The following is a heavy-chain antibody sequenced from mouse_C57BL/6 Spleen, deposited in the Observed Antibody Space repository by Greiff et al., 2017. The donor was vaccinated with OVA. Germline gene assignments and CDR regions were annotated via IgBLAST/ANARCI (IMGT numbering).Heavy chain of an antibody. D-gene: IGHD2-5*01. CDR3: ARRGDSNYVPLGY. CDR1: GYTFTSYW. J-gene: IGHJ2*01. CDR2: IDPSDSYT. V-gene: IGHV1-50*01. Sequence: QVQLQQPGAELVKPGASVKLSCKASGYTFTSYWMQWVKQRPGQGLEWIGEIDPSDSYTNYNQKFKGKATLTVDTSSSTAYMQLSSLTSEDAAVYYCARRGDSNYVPLGYWGQGTTLTVSS.